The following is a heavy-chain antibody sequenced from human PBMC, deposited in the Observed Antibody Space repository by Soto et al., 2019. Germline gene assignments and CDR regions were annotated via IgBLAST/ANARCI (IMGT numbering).Heavy chain of an antibody. CDR3: AKVPRPSSITMTPAPQTQAFDI. CDR2: ISGSGGST. CDR1: GFTFSSYA. D-gene: IGHD3-22*01. V-gene: IGHV3-23*01. Sequence: GGSLRLSCAASGFTFSSYAMSWVRQAPGKGLEWVSAISGSGGSTYYADSVKGRFTISRDNSKNTLYLQMNSLRAEDTAVYYCAKVPRPSSITMTPAPQTQAFDIGGKGTMFT. J-gene: IGHJ3*02.